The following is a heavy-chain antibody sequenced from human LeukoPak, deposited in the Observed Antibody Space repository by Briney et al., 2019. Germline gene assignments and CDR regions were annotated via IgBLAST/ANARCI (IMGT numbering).Heavy chain of an antibody. J-gene: IGHJ5*02. V-gene: IGHV4-34*01. CDR3: ARGCGSSWYGWFDP. CDR1: GGSFSGYY. D-gene: IGHD6-13*01. CDR2: INHSGST. Sequence: PSETLSLTCAVYGGSFSGYYWSWIRQPPGKGLEWIGEINHSGSTNYNPSLKSRVTMSVDTSKNQFSLKLSSVTAADTAVYYCARGCGSSWYGWFDPWGQGTLVTVSS.